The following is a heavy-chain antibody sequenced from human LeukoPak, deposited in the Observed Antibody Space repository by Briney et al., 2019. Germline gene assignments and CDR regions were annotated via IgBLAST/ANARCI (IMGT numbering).Heavy chain of an antibody. Sequence: GGSLRLSCAASGFTFSSYAMSWVRQAPGKGLEWVSAISGSGGSTYYADSVKGRFTISRDNSKNTLYLQMNSLRAEDTAVYYCARDHGYSSSYYFDYWGQGTLVTVSS. J-gene: IGHJ4*02. CDR3: ARDHGYSSSYYFDY. V-gene: IGHV3-23*01. CDR2: ISGSGGST. D-gene: IGHD6-6*01. CDR1: GFTFSSYA.